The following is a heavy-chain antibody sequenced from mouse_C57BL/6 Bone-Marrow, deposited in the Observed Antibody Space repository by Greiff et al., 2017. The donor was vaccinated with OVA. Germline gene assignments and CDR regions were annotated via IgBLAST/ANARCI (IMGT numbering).Heavy chain of an antibody. CDR3: ARGGYGSSQALAY. CDR2: INPYNGGT. CDR1: GYTFTDYY. Sequence: EVQLQQSGPVLVKPGASVKMSCKASGYTFTDYYMNWVKQSHGKSLEWIGVINPYNGGTSYNQKFKGKATLTVAKSSSTAYMELNSLTSEDSSVYYCARGGYGSSQALAYWGQGTLVTVSA. V-gene: IGHV1-19*01. D-gene: IGHD1-1*01. J-gene: IGHJ3*01.